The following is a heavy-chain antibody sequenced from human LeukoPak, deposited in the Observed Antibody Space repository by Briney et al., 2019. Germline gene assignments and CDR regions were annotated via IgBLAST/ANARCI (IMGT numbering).Heavy chain of an antibody. CDR3: TRLNYYDGSGYYPDY. J-gene: IGHJ4*02. CDR1: GFTFSDHH. D-gene: IGHD3-22*01. CDR2: IRNRANSYIT. V-gene: IGHV3-72*01. Sequence: GGSLRLSCAASGFTFSDHHMDWVRQAPGGGLEWVGRIRNRANSYITKYAASVTGRFTISRDDSKNSMFLQMNSLRTEDTAVYYCTRLNYYDGSGYYPDYWGQGTLVTVSS.